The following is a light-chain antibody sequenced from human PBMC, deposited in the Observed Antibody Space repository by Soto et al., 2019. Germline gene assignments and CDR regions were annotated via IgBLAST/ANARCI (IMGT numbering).Light chain of an antibody. CDR1: RSDIGNSNF. J-gene: IGLJ2*01. Sequence: QSVLTQPASVSGSPGQTITISCTGTRSDIGNSNFVSWYQQYPDKAPKLIIFEVSDRPSGVSDRFFGSKSGNTASLTISGLQPEDEADYYCTSHSSVTTVVFGGGTQLTVL. CDR2: EVS. CDR3: TSHSSVTTVV. V-gene: IGLV2-14*01.